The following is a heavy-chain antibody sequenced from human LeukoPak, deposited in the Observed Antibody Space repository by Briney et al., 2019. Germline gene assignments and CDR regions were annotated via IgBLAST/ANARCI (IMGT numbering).Heavy chain of an antibody. V-gene: IGHV3-48*04. Sequence: GGSLRLSCAASGFTFSSHSMNWVRQAPGKGLEWVSYISSGNSSIYYADSVKGRFTISRDNAKNSLYLQLNGLRAEDTAVYYCARGSVSGRGAIDYWGQGTLVTVSS. CDR3: ARGSVSGRGAIDY. D-gene: IGHD1-26*01. J-gene: IGHJ4*02. CDR1: GFTFSSHS. CDR2: ISSGNSSI.